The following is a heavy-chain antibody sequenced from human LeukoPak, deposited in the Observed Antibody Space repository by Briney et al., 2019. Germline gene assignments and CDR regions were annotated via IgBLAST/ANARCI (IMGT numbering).Heavy chain of an antibody. CDR3: AKGKINHEGAFDI. CDR2: FSESFSGSGGKT. CDR1: GFSFSDYA. Sequence: GGSLRLSCAASGFSFSDYAMSRVRQAPGKGLEWVSGFSESFSGSGGKTHSADSVKGRFTISRDNSKKMLYLQMNSLRGDDTAVYFCAKGKINHEGAFDIWGQGTLVTVSS. J-gene: IGHJ3*02. V-gene: IGHV3-23*01.